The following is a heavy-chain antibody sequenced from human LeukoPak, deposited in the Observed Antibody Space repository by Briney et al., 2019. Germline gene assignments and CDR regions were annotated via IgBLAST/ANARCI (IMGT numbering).Heavy chain of an antibody. CDR2: IYSGGST. CDR3: TREMWDSYGYVDY. Sequence: PGGSLRLSCAASGFTVSSNYMSWVRQAPGKGLEWGSVIYSGGSTYYADSVKGRFTISRDNSKNTLYLQMNSLRAEDTAVYYCTREMWDSYGYVDYWGQGTLVTVSS. D-gene: IGHD5-18*01. V-gene: IGHV3-66*01. CDR1: GFTVSSNY. J-gene: IGHJ4*02.